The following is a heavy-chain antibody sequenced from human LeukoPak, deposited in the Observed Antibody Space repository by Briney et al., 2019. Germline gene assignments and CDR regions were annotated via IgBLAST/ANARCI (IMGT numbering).Heavy chain of an antibody. CDR3: AKVRGSYYYDSSGYILDY. CDR2: TSSSSSYI. Sequence: GGSLRLSCAASGFTFSSYGMSWVRQAPGKGLEWVSSTSSSSSYIYYADSVKGRFTISRDNAKKSLYLQMNSLRAEDTAVYYCAKVRGSYYYDSSGYILDYWGQGTLVTVSS. J-gene: IGHJ4*02. D-gene: IGHD3-22*01. V-gene: IGHV3-21*01. CDR1: GFTFSSYG.